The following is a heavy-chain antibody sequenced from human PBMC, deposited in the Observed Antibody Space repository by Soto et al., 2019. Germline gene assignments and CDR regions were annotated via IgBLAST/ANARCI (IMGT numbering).Heavy chain of an antibody. D-gene: IGHD6-19*01. CDR2: ISATGGGT. CDR1: GFTFSTYA. J-gene: IGHJ4*02. CDR3: AKESSVSSGRYFDY. Sequence: GGSLRLSCAPSGFTFSTYAMSWVRQAPGKGLEWVSAISATGGGTYYADSVRGRFTISRDNSKNTLYLQMNSLRAEDTAVYYCAKESSVSSGRYFDYWGQGTLVTVSS. V-gene: IGHV3-23*01.